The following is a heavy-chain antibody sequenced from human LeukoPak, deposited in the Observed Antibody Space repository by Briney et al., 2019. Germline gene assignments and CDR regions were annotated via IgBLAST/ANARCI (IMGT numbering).Heavy chain of an antibody. J-gene: IGHJ4*02. CDR1: GGPISSYY. V-gene: IGHV4-59*01. D-gene: IGHD1-26*01. CDR2: IYYSGST. CDR3: ARVPIVGAAYYFDY. Sequence: KSSETLSLTCTVSGGPISSYYWSWIRQPPGKGLEWIGYIYYSGSTNYNPSLKSRVTISVDTSKNQFSLKLSSVTAADTAVYYCARVPIVGAAYYFDYWGQGTLVTVSS.